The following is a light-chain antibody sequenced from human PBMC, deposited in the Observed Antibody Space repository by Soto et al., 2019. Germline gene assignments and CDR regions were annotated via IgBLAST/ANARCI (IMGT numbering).Light chain of an antibody. J-gene: IGKJ1*01. CDR3: QKCGRSPWT. Sequence: EIVLTQSPDTLSLSPVERATLSCRASQSVSSSYLAWYQQKPGQAPRLLIYGASSRATGVPDRFGGSGSGTDFTLTISRLEPEDFAVYYCQKCGRSPWTFGQGTKVDIK. CDR1: QSVSSSY. CDR2: GAS. V-gene: IGKV3-20*01.